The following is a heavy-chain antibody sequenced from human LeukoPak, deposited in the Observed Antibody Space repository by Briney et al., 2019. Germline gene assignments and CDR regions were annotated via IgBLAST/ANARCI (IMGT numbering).Heavy chain of an antibody. CDR1: GGTFISYA. V-gene: IGHV1-69*13. D-gene: IGHD5-18*01. CDR3: ARGLPTGYSYGWAFDY. CDR2: IIPIFGTA. Sequence: ASVKVSCKASGGTFISYAISWVRQAPGQGLEWMGGIIPIFGTANYAQKFQGRVTITADESTSTAYMELSSLTSEDTAVYYCARGLPTGYSYGWAFDYWGQGTLVTVSS. J-gene: IGHJ4*02.